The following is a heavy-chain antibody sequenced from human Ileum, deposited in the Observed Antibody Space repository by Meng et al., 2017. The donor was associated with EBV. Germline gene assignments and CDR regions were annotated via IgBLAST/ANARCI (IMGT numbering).Heavy chain of an antibody. CDR1: GFSFSDHY. D-gene: IGHD6-13*01. CDR2: IRDSGSAL. V-gene: IGHV3-11*01. CDR3: ARDRIATSGTLGSFDL. Sequence: QVPVGASGGGLVKPGGSLRLSCAASGFSFSDHYMSWFRQAPGKGLEWIAFIRDSGSALFYADSVKGRFTISRDNGKKSLYLEMDSLRVEDSAVYYCARDRIATSGTLGSFDLWGQGTLVTVSS. J-gene: IGHJ5*02.